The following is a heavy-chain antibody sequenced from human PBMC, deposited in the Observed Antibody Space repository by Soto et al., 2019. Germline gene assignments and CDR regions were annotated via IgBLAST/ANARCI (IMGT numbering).Heavy chain of an antibody. CDR2: ISSNSAYI. D-gene: IGHD6-13*01. J-gene: IGHJ5*02. CDR1: GFTLRSFT. Sequence: GGSLRLSCAASGFTLRSFTMNWGRQAPGKGLEWVSTISSNSAYIYYTDALRGRFTISRDNAKNSLHLQMNSLRAEDTAVYYCTRDASRDSSARGWFDPWGPGTLVTVSS. CDR3: TRDASRDSSARGWFDP. V-gene: IGHV3-21*01.